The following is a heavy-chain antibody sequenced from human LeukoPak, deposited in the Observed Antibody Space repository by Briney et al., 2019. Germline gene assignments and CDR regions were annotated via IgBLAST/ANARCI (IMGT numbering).Heavy chain of an antibody. CDR1: GGSISSYY. Sequence: SETLSLTCTVSGGSISSYYWSWIRQPPGKGLEWIGYIYYSGSTNYNPSLKSRVTISVDTSKNQFSLKLSSVTAADTAVYYCAGQDTMVRGVIGYWGQGTLVIVSS. CDR3: AGQDTMVRGVIGY. CDR2: IYYSGST. D-gene: IGHD3-10*01. V-gene: IGHV4-59*01. J-gene: IGHJ4*02.